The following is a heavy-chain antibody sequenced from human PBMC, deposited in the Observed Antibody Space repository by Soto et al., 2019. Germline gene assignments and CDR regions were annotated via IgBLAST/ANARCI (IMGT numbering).Heavy chain of an antibody. J-gene: IGHJ6*02. D-gene: IGHD3-10*01. CDR1: ESTFINYW. CDR3: ARIVVRGVITYSRDFYGMDV. CDR2: IFPRDSDA. Sequence: ELQLVQSGAVVREPGESLKISCKGSESTFINYWIGWVRQMTGKGLEWMGIIFPRDSDARYSPSFQGQVTISADTSINTAYLQWSSLKTSDTAMYYCARIVVRGVITYSRDFYGMDVWGQGTTVTVSS. V-gene: IGHV5-51*01.